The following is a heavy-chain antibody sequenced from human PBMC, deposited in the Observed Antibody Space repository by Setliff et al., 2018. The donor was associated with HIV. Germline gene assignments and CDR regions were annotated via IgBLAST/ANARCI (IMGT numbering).Heavy chain of an antibody. D-gene: IGHD3-3*01. J-gene: IGHJ1*01. Sequence: SETLSLTCAVYGGSFSGYYWSWIRQPPGKGLEWIGTIYHNGNTNYNPSLKSRVTISVDTSKNQSSLRLSSVTAAETAVYYCARGIENFWSGYIRWGQGTLVTVSS. CDR1: GGSFSGYY. CDR3: ARGIENFWSGYIR. V-gene: IGHV4-34*01. CDR2: IYHNGNT.